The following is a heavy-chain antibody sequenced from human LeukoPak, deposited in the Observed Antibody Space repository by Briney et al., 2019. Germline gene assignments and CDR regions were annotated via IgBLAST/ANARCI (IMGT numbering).Heavy chain of an antibody. CDR2: IDPSDSYT. CDR1: GYSFPSYW. V-gene: IGHV5-10-1*01. CDR3: ARRRAATTIYHYSMDF. D-gene: IGHD5/OR15-5a*01. Sequence: GESLRISCKGSGYSFPSYWITWVRQMPGKGLEWMGRIDPSDSYTNYSPSFQGHVTISADKSISTAYLQWSSLKASDTAMYYCARRRAATTIYHYSMDFWGHGTTVIVSS. J-gene: IGHJ6*02.